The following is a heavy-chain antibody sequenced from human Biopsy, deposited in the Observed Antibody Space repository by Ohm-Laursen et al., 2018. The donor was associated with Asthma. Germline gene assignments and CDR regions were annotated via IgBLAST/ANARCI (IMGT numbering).Heavy chain of an antibody. Sequence: SLRLSCPESGFTFSTSWMTWVRQAPGKGLEWVAVISYDGNHKFYEDSVKGRFTISRDNSKNTLYLQMNSLRTEETAVYYCAKRRGYSGHDNDYWGQGTLVIVSS. D-gene: IGHD5-12*01. V-gene: IGHV3-30*18. J-gene: IGHJ4*02. CDR2: ISYDGNHK. CDR3: AKRRGYSGHDNDY. CDR1: GFTFSTSW.